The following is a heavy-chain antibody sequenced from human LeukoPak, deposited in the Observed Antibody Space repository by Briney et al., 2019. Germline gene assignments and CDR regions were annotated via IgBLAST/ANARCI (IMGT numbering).Heavy chain of an antibody. CDR1: GFTFSKYW. Sequence: GGSLRFSCTASGFTFSKYWMSWVRQAHGKGLEWVATMNQDGSEKHYVDSVKGRFTISRDNANNSLYLQMNSLRVGDTAVYYCARVSGSSGLKYWGQGTLVTVSS. D-gene: IGHD6-19*01. V-gene: IGHV3-7*01. CDR3: ARVSGSSGLKY. J-gene: IGHJ4*02. CDR2: MNQDGSEK.